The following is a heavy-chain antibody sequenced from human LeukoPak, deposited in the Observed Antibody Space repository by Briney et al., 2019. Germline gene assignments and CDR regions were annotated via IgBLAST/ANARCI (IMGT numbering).Heavy chain of an antibody. Sequence: SETLSLTCAVYGGSFSGYYWSWIRQPPGEWLEWIGEINHSGSTNCNPSLKSRVTISLDTSKNQFSLKLSSVTAADTAVYYCARGGLSGGYDPTFDYWGQGTLVTVSS. CDR2: INHSGST. CDR3: ARGGLSGGYDPTFDY. D-gene: IGHD5-12*01. J-gene: IGHJ4*02. V-gene: IGHV4-34*01. CDR1: GGSFSGYY.